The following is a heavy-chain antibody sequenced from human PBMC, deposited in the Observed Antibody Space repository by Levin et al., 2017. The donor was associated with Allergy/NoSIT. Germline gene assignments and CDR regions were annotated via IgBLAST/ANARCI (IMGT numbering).Heavy chain of an antibody. Sequence: HGESLKISCAASGFTFTSFWMTWVRQAPGKGLEWVANIKQDGSETYYVDSVKGRFTISRDNAKNSVYLQMNSLRVDDTAVYYCAREEGWGYHYGMDVWGQGTTVTVSS. J-gene: IGHJ6*02. CDR2: IKQDGSET. D-gene: IGHD3-16*02. V-gene: IGHV3-7*01. CDR3: AREEGWGYHYGMDV. CDR1: GFTFTSFW.